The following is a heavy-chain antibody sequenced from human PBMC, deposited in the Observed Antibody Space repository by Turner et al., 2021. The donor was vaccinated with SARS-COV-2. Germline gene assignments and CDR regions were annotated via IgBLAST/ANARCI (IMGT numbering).Heavy chain of an antibody. V-gene: IGHV4-39*01. CDR3: ARHGLDILTGVFDY. D-gene: IGHD3-9*01. Sequence: QLQLQESGPGLGKPSETLSLTCTVSGGSISNNNYYWGWISQSPGKGLEWIGTVYYSGSTYYNPSLKSRVTISVDTSKNQFSLKLGSVTAADTAVYYCARHGLDILTGVFDYWGQGILVTVSS. CDR1: GGSISNNNYY. J-gene: IGHJ4*02. CDR2: VYYSGST.